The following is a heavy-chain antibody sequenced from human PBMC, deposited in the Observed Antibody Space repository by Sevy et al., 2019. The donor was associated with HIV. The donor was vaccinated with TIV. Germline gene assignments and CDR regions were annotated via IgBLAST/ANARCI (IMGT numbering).Heavy chain of an antibody. CDR2: IKQDGSEK. D-gene: IGHD5-12*01. CDR3: GREGSPYDTYYYYYGRDV. Sequence: GGSLRLSCAASGFTFNSYWMSWVRQAPGKGLEWVANIKQDGSEKYYVDSVKGRFTISRDNSQNSLFLQMNTLRAEDTAVYYCGREGSPYDTYYYYYGRDVWGQGTTVTVSS. J-gene: IGHJ6*02. V-gene: IGHV3-7*01. CDR1: GFTFNSYW.